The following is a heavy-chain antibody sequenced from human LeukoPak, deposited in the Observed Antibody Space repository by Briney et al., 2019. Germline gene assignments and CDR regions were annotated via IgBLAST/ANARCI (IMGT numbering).Heavy chain of an antibody. CDR1: GYTFTIYD. Sequence: GASVKVSCKASGYTFTIYDINWVRQAPGQGLEWVGWMNPNSGGTVYAQNFQGRVTMTRDISIGTAYMELNSLRSEDTAVYYCARGAIFGVTTKGYGMDVRGQGTTVTVSS. J-gene: IGHJ6*02. CDR2: MNPNSGGT. CDR3: ARGAIFGVTTKGYGMDV. V-gene: IGHV1-8*01. D-gene: IGHD3-3*01.